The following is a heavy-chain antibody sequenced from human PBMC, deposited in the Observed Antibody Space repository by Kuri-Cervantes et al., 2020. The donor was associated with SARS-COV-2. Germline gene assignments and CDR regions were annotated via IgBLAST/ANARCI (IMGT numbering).Heavy chain of an antibody. CDR3: ARVPYSNYDWFDP. CDR2: INPNSGGT. Sequence: ASVKVSCKASGYTFTGYYMHWVRQAPGQGLEWMGWINPNSGGTNYAQKFQGRVTMTRDTSISTAYMELSRLRSDDTAVYNCARVPYSNYDWFDPWGQGTLVTVSS. V-gene: IGHV1-2*02. J-gene: IGHJ5*02. D-gene: IGHD4-11*01. CDR1: GYTFTGYY.